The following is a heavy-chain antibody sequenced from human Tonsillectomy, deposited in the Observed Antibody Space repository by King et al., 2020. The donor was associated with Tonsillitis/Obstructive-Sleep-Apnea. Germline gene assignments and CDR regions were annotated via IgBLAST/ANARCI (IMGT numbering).Heavy chain of an antibody. CDR2: IIPIFGTA. CDR1: GDTFSTYA. Sequence: QLVQSGAEVKKPGSSVKVSCKASGDTFSTYAISWVRKAPGQGLEWMGGIIPIFGTANYAQKFQGRVTITADKSTSTAYMELSSLRSEHTAVFYCARSQPPSYYDFWSGYFLDYWGQGTLVTVSS. CDR3: ARSQPPSYYDFWSGYFLDY. V-gene: IGHV1-69*14. D-gene: IGHD3-3*01. J-gene: IGHJ4*02.